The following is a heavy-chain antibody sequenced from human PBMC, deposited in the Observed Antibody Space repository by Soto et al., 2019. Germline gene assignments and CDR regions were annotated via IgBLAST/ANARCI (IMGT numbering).Heavy chain of an antibody. J-gene: IGHJ4*02. V-gene: IGHV6-1*01. CDR1: GDSVSSNSAA. Sequence: SQTLSLTCAISGDSVSSNSAAWNWIRQSPSRGLEWLGRTYYRSKWYNDYAVSVKSRITINPDTSKNQFSLQLNSVTPEDTAVYYCARSFDCSSTSCYALDYWGQGTLVTVSS. D-gene: IGHD2-2*01. CDR2: TYYRSKWYN. CDR3: ARSFDCSSTSCYALDY.